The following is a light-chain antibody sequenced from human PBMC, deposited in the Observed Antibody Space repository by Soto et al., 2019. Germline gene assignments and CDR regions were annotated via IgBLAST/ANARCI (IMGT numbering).Light chain of an antibody. CDR2: GAS. V-gene: IGKV1-6*01. Sequence: AIQMTQAPSSLSASVGDRVTITCLASQDISDDVGWYQQTPGKAPKLLISGASRWQSGVPSRFSGSGSGAAFTLTITSLRPEDSATYYCLQNHNYPRTFGQGTKVDIK. CDR3: LQNHNYPRT. CDR1: QDISDD. J-gene: IGKJ1*01.